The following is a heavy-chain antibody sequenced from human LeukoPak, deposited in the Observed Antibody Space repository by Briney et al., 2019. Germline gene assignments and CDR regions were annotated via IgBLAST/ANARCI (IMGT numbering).Heavy chain of an antibody. V-gene: IGHV3-33*06. CDR3: AKDHNYYDSSGYLLDY. J-gene: IGHJ4*02. CDR2: IWYDGSSK. CDR1: GFTFSSYG. Sequence: PGGSLRLSCAASGFTFSSYGMHWVRQAPGKGLEWVAVIWYDGSSKYYADSVKGRFTISRDNSKNTLYLQMNSLRAEDTAVYYCAKDHNYYDSSGYLLDYWGQGTLVTVSS. D-gene: IGHD3-22*01.